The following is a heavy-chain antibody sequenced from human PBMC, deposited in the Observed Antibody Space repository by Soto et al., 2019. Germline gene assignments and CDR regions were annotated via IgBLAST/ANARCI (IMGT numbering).Heavy chain of an antibody. CDR2: IIPIFGTA. CDR3: AREWVVRGVIITRWFDP. CDR1: GGTFSSYA. V-gene: IGHV1-69*01. Sequence: QVQLVQSGAEVKKPGSSVTVSCKASGGTFSSYAISWVRQAPGQGLEWMGGIIPIFGTANYAQKFQGRVTITADESTSTDYMELSSLRSEDTAVYYCAREWVVRGVIITRWFDPWGQGTLVTVSS. D-gene: IGHD3-10*01. J-gene: IGHJ5*02.